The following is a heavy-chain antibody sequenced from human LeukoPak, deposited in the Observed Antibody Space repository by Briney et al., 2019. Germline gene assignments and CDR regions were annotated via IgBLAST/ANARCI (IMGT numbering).Heavy chain of an antibody. J-gene: IGHJ4*02. CDR1: GGSFSGYY. D-gene: IGHD5-18*01. CDR2: INHSGST. V-gene: IGHV4-34*01. CDR3: ARGIGYSYGPPPYYFDY. Sequence: PSETLSLTCAVYGGSFSGYYWSWIRQPPGKGLEWIGEINHSGSTNYNPSLESRVTISVDTSKNQFSLKLSSVTAADTAVYYCARGIGYSYGPPPYYFDYWGQGTLVTVSS.